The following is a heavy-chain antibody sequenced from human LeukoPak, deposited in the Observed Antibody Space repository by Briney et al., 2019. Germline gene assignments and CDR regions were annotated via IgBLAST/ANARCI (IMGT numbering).Heavy chain of an antibody. J-gene: IGHJ6*03. CDR1: GYTFTSYD. CDR3: ARGRMKGSLVYMDV. D-gene: IGHD2-15*01. CDR2: MNPNSGNT. V-gene: IGHV1-8*01. Sequence: ASVKVSCKASGYTFTSYDINWVRQATGQGLEWMGWMNPNSGNTGYAQKFQGRVTMTRNTSITTAYMELSSLRSEDTAVYYWARGRMKGSLVYMDVWGKGTTVTVSS.